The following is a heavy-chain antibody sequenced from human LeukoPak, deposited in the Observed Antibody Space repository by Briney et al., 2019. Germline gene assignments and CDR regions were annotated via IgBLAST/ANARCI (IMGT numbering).Heavy chain of an antibody. V-gene: IGHV3-30-3*01. J-gene: IGHJ4*02. D-gene: IGHD6-13*01. CDR3: ARSEERYSSSWYFDY. Sequence: GGSLRLSCAASGFTFSSYAMHWVRQAPGKGLEWVAVISYDGSNKYYADSVKGRFTISRDNSKNTLYLQMNSLRAEDTAVYYCARSEERYSSSWYFDYWGQGTLVTVSS. CDR1: GFTFSSYA. CDR2: ISYDGSNK.